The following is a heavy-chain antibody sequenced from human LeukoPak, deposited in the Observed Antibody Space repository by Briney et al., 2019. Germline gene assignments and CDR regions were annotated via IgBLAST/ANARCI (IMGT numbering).Heavy chain of an antibody. CDR3: VRDYDYTMDV. D-gene: IGHD3-3*01. CDR1: GYTFTSSG. J-gene: IGHJ6*02. Sequence: ASVKVSYKASGYTFTSSGISWVRQAPGQGLEWMGWISAYNGDMNYAPRLQGRVTVTTDTSRSTAYMELRSLRSDDTAVYYCVRDYDYTMDVWGQGTTVIVSS. CDR2: ISAYNGDM. V-gene: IGHV1-18*01.